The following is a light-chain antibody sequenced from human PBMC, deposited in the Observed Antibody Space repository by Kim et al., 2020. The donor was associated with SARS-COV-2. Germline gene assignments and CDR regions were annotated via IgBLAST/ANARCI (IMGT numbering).Light chain of an antibody. J-gene: IGKJ2*01. V-gene: IGKV3-20*01. Sequence: PGERATLSCRASQSVSSSYLAWYQQKPGQAPRLLIYGASSMATGIPDRFSGSGSGTDFTLTISRLEPEAFAVYYCQQYGSSPWTFGQGTKLE. CDR1: QSVSSSY. CDR2: GAS. CDR3: QQYGSSPWT.